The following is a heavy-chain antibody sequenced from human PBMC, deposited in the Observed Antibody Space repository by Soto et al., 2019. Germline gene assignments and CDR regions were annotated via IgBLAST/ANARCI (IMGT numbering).Heavy chain of an antibody. D-gene: IGHD3-22*01. Sequence: SLRLSCAASGFTFDDYAMHWVRQAPGKGLEWVSGISWNSGSKVYADSVKGRFTISRDNAKNSLYLQMNSLRPEDTAFYYCAKDYYNTITGFDYWGQGTLVTVSS. CDR3: AKDYYNTITGFDY. CDR1: GFTFDDYA. J-gene: IGHJ4*02. V-gene: IGHV3-9*01. CDR2: ISWNSGSK.